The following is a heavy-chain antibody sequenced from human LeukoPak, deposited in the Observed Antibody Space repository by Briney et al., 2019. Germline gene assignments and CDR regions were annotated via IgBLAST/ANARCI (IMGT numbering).Heavy chain of an antibody. D-gene: IGHD1-26*01. CDR1: GFTFSSYG. Sequence: GGSLRLSCAASGFTFSSYGMHWVRQAPCKGLEWVAVISYDGSNKYYADSVKGRYTISRDNSKNTLYLQMNSLRAEDTAVYYCALNSGSGSYYYFDYWGQGTLVTVSS. CDR3: ALNSGSGSYYYFDY. V-gene: IGHV3-30*03. CDR2: ISYDGSNK. J-gene: IGHJ4*02.